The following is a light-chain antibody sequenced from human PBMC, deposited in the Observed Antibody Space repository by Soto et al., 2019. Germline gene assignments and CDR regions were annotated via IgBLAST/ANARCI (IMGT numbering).Light chain of an antibody. J-gene: IGKJ2*03. CDR2: DAS. Sequence: EIVLTQSPATLSLSPGESATLSCRASQSVNSLLAWYQHKPGQTPKLLIYDASNRAAGIPVRFRGSGSGRDFTLTITSLEPEDFAVYFCQQRNNWTPMYSFGQGTKLEI. CDR1: QSVNSL. CDR3: QQRNNWTPMYS. V-gene: IGKV3-11*02.